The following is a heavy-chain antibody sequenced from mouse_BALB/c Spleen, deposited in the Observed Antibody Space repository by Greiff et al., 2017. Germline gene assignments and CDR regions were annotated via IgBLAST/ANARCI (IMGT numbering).Heavy chain of an antibody. CDR1: GDSITSGY. V-gene: IGHV3-8*02. D-gene: IGHD2-1*01. Sequence: EVNVVESGPSLVKPSQTLSLTCSVTGDSITSGYWNWIRKFPGNKLEYMGYISYSGSTYYNPSLKSRISITRDTSKNQYYLQLNTVTTEDTATYYCAAYGNYVSYWYFDDWGAGTTVTVSS. J-gene: IGHJ1*01. CDR2: ISYSGST. CDR3: AAYGNYVSYWYFDD.